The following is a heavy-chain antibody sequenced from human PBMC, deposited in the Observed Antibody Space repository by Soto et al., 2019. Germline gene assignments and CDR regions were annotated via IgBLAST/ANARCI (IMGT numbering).Heavy chain of an antibody. J-gene: IGHJ4*02. CDR2: IYHSGNT. CDR3: ARRWGEGRVDY. CDR1: GGSISSSNW. D-gene: IGHD3-10*01. V-gene: IGHV4-4*02. Sequence: QVQLQESGPGLVKPSGTLSLTCAVSGGSISSSNWWSWVRQPPGKGLEWIGEIYHSGNTNYNPSLKXRXPXPXXMSRNQFSLKLSSVPAAATAVYYCARRWGEGRVDYWGQGTLVTVSS.